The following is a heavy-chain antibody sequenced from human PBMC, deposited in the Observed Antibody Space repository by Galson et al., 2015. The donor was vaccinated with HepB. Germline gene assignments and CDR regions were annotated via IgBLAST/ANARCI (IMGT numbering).Heavy chain of an antibody. Sequence: SVKVSCKASGYTFTGYYMHWVRQAPGQGLEWMGWINPNSGGTNYAQKFQGRVTMTRDTSISTAYMELSRLRSDDTAVYYCARGSPEGGWQLVLWGQGTLVTVSS. J-gene: IGHJ4*02. V-gene: IGHV1-2*02. D-gene: IGHD6-6*01. CDR1: GYTFTGYY. CDR3: ARGSPEGGWQLVL. CDR2: INPNSGGT.